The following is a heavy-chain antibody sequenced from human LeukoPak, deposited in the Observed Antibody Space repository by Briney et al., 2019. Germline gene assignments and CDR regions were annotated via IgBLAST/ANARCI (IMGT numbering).Heavy chain of an antibody. D-gene: IGHD5-18*01. CDR3: ARVRGYSRTKSLDY. CDR2: INHSGST. J-gene: IGHJ4*02. V-gene: IGHV4-34*01. CDR1: GGSFSGYY. Sequence: SETLSLTCAVYGGSFSGYYWSWIRQPPGKGLEWIGEINHSGSTNYNPSLKSRVTISVDTSKNQFSLKLSSVTGADTAVYYCARVRGYSRTKSLDYWGQGTLVTVSS.